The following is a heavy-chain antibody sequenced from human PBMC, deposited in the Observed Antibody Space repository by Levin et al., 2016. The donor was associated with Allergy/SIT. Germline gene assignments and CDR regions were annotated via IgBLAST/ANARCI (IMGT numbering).Heavy chain of an antibody. CDR2: IYYSGST. CDR1: GGSISSSSYY. V-gene: IGHV4-39*01. D-gene: IGHD1-14*01. Sequence: SETLSLTCTVSGGSISSSSYYWGWIRQPPGKGLEWIGSIYYSGSTYYNPSLKSRVTISVDTSKNQFSLKLSSVTAADTAVYYCARLPEVGYYYGMDVLGPRDHGHRLL. CDR3: ARLPEVGYYYGMDV. J-gene: IGHJ6*02.